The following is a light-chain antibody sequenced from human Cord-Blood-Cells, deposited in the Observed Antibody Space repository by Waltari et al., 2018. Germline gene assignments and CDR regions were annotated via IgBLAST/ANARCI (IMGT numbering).Light chain of an antibody. CDR3: AAWDDSLNGWV. CDR2: SND. J-gene: IGLJ3*02. V-gene: IGLV1-44*01. Sequence: QSVLTQPPSASGTPGQRVTISCSGSSSNIGSNTANWYQQLPGTAPKLLIYSNDQRPSGVPDRFSGSKAGTSASLAISGLQSEDEADYDCAAWDDSLNGWVFGGGTKLTVL. CDR1: SSNIGSNT.